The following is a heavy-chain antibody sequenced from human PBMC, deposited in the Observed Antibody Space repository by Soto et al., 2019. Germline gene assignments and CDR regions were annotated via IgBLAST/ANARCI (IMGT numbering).Heavy chain of an antibody. CDR3: ARGGTAHYDFWSDPRGDGIAS. CDR1: GYTFTNYD. D-gene: IGHD3-3*01. J-gene: IGHJ5*01. Sequence: QVQLLQSGAEVKRPGASVKVSCRASGYTFTNYDVSWVRQAAGQGLEWMGWLSPATGKTKTTYLPQSRDIVSMTWDTYVATAYLEVLDLTPDDTAVYYCARGGTAHYDFWSDPRGDGIASWGQGTLVNVSS. V-gene: IGHV1-8*01. CDR2: LSPATGKT.